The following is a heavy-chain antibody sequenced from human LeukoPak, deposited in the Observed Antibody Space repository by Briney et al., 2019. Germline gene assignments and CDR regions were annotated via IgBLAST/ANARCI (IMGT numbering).Heavy chain of an antibody. CDR3: ARVSLEYDILTGYYPGAFDI. D-gene: IGHD3-9*01. CDR2: IYSGGST. Sequence: PGGSLRLSCAASGFTVSSNYMSWVRQALGKGLEWVSVIYSGGSTYYADSVKGRFTISRDNSKNTLYLQMNSLRAEDTAVYYCARVSLEYDILTGYYPGAFDIWGQGTMVTVSS. CDR1: GFTVSSNY. V-gene: IGHV3-66*02. J-gene: IGHJ3*02.